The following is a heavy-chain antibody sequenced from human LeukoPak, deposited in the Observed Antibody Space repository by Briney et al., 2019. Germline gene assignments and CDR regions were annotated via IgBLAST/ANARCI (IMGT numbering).Heavy chain of an antibody. CDR1: GFSFDDYA. J-gene: IGHJ4*02. V-gene: IGHV3-9*01. CDR2: ITWNSGTL. D-gene: IGHD4/OR15-4a*01. Sequence: SGGSLRLSCAASGFSFDDYAMYWVRQAPGKGLEWVSGITWNSGTLGYADSVKGRFTISRDNAKNSLYLQMNSLRTEDTALYYCAKAMSGAVDHWGQGTLVTVSP. CDR3: AKAMSGAVDH.